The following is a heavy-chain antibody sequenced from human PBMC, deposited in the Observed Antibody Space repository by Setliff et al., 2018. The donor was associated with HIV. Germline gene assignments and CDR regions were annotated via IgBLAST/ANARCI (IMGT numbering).Heavy chain of an antibody. V-gene: IGHV4-39*07. J-gene: IGHJ6*03. Sequence: SETLSVTCSVSGGSTSSSSYYWAWVRQPPGKGPEWIGSVYYSGSTHYNPSLKSRVTISVDTSKNQFSLKLSSVTAADTAVYYCGRVGGAAEPYYYFMDVWGKGTTVTVSS. CDR2: VYYSGST. CDR3: GRVGGAAEPYYYFMDV. CDR1: GGSTSSSSYY. D-gene: IGHD3-16*01.